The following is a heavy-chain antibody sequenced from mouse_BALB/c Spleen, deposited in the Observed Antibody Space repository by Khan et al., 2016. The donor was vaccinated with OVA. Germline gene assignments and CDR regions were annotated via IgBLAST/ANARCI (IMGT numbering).Heavy chain of an antibody. V-gene: IGHV2-2*02. J-gene: IGHJ3*01. D-gene: IGHD2-4*01. Sequence: QVQLKQSGPGLVQPSQSLSITCTVSGFSLNNYSVHWVRQSPGKGLEWLGVIWSAGSTDYNAAFISRLTISKDNSRSQVFFKMNSLQHNDTVIYYCARRGYDYGRGALFAYWGQGTPVTVSA. CDR2: IWSAGST. CDR3: ARRGYDYGRGALFAY. CDR1: GFSLNNYS.